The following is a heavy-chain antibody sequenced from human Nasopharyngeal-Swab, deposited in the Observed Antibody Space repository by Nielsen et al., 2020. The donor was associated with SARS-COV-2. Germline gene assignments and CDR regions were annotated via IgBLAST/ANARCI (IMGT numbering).Heavy chain of an antibody. CDR2: IKQDASEK. J-gene: IGHJ4*02. CDR3: ARMGSSWNFDY. V-gene: IGHV3-7*01. Sequence: GESLKISCAASGFTFSYYWMSWVRPAPGKGLEWVANIKQDASEKYYVDSVKGRFTISRDNAKNSLFLQMNSLRAEDTAVYYCARMGSSWNFDYWGQGTLVTVSS. CDR1: GFTFSYYW. D-gene: IGHD6-13*01.